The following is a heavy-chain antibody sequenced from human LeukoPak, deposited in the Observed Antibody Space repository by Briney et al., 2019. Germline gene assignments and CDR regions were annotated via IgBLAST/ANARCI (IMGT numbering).Heavy chain of an antibody. CDR2: ISDSGGST. CDR3: AKPGAGGSYFDS. V-gene: IGHV3-23*01. J-gene: IGHJ4*02. CDR1: GFTFSSYG. D-gene: IGHD1-14*01. Sequence: PGGSLRLSCAASGFTFSSYGMGWVRQAPGKGLEWASSISDSGGSTYYSDSVKSRFTISRDNSKNTLYLQMNSLRAGDAALYYCAKPGAGGSYFDSWGQGTQVTVSS.